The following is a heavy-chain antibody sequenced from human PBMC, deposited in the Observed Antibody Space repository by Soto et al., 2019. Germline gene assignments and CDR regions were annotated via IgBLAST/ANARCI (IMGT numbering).Heavy chain of an antibody. CDR2: ISSSGGST. CDR3: AKSPHDYSHDY. J-gene: IGHJ4*02. D-gene: IGHD4-17*01. CDR1: GFTFSSYA. Sequence: EVQLLESGGGLVQPGGSLRLSCAASGFTFSSYAMSWVRQARGKGLEWVSTISSSGGSTYYADSVKGRFTISRDNSKNTLYLQMNSLRAEDTAVYYCAKSPHDYSHDYWGQGTLVPVSS. V-gene: IGHV3-23*01.